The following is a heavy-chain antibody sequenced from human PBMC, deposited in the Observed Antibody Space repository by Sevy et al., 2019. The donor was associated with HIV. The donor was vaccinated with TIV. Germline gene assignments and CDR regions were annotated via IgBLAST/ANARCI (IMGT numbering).Heavy chain of an antibody. CDR3: ARDGGRITMVQGVLAYYHGMDV. CDR1: GFTFRIYS. Sequence: GGSLRLSCAASGFTFRIYSMNWVRQAPGKGLEWVSSSSSSSNYIYYADSVKGRFTISRDNAKNSLYLQMNSLRAEDTAVYYCARDGGRITMVQGVLAYYHGMDVWGQGTTVTVSS. D-gene: IGHD3-10*01. J-gene: IGHJ6*02. CDR2: SSSSSNYI. V-gene: IGHV3-21*01.